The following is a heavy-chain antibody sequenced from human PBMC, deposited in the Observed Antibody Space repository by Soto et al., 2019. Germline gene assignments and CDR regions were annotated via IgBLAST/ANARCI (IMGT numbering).Heavy chain of an antibody. J-gene: IGHJ4*02. CDR1: GFTFSDHY. CDR3: VRINNNGYYYDN. V-gene: IGHV3-72*01. Sequence: PGGSLRLSCAASGFTFSDHYMDWVRQTPERGLEWVGRARNRANSYTTEYAASVKGRFTVSRDESKTSLFLQMNSLETEDTAVYYCVRINNNGYYYDNWGPGT. D-gene: IGHD3-22*01. CDR2: ARNRANSYTT.